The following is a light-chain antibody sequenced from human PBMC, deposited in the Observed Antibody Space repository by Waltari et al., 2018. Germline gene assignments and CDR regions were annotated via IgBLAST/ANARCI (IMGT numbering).Light chain of an antibody. V-gene: IGLV2-14*01. CDR2: EVS. CDR3: SSYTSSSTFV. CDR1: SSDVGGYNY. J-gene: IGLJ1*01. Sequence: QSALTQPASVSGAPGQSITISCTGTSSDVGGYNYVSWYQHHTGKAPQLMIYEVSNRPSGVSNRFSGSKSGNTASLTISGLQAEDEADYYCSSYTSSSTFVFGTGTKVTVL.